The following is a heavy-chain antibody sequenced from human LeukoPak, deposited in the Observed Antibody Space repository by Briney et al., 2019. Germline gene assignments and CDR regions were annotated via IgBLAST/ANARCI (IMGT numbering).Heavy chain of an antibody. Sequence: SETLSLTCTVYGGSFSGYFWSWIRQPHENGLEWIGEINHSGSTNYKPSLKRRVTMSVDTSKNQFSLKLSSVTAADTAVFYCARGGFPLDYWGQGTLVTVSS. J-gene: IGHJ4*02. CDR3: ARGGFPLDY. CDR2: INHSGST. CDR1: GGSFSGYF. V-gene: IGHV4-34*01.